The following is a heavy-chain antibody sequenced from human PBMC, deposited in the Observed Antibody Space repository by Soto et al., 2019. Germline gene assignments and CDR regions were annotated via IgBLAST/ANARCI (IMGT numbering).Heavy chain of an antibody. CDR3: AKGAGECQLLRDY. CDR1: GFTFRSYA. V-gene: IGHV3-23*01. Sequence: EVQLLESGGGLVQPGGSMRLSCAASGFTFRSYALSWVRQAPGKGLEWVSAISGGGGTTYYADSVKGRFTISRDNSRNTLYLQMNSLRAEDTAIYYCAKGAGECQLLRDYWGQGTLVTVSS. D-gene: IGHD2-2*01. CDR2: ISGGGGTT. J-gene: IGHJ4*02.